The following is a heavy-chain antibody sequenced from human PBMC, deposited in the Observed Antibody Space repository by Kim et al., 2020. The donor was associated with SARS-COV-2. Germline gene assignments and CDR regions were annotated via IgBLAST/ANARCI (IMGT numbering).Heavy chain of an antibody. Sequence: GGSLRLSCAASGFSFSNYAMSWVRQAPGKGLQWVSGISNSGGYINDADSVKGRFIISRDNSKNTLYLQMSSLSAEDTAIYYCAKRSGPYQGHFDYWGQGTLVSVSS. CDR3: AKRSGPYQGHFDY. J-gene: IGHJ4*02. CDR1: GFSFSNYA. D-gene: IGHD2-15*01. V-gene: IGHV3-23*01. CDR2: ISNSGGYI.